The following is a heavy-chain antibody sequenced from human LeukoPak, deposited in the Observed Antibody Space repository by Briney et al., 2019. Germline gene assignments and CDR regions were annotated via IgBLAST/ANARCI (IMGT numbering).Heavy chain of an antibody. Sequence: GECLKISCMGSGYSFTSYWIGWVRQMPGKGLEWMGIIYPGDSDTRYSPSFQGQVSISADKSISTAYLQWSSLKASDTAMYYCARSREGKLWNVFDYWGQGTLVTVSS. CDR1: GYSFTSYW. J-gene: IGHJ4*02. CDR3: ARSREGKLWNVFDY. V-gene: IGHV5-51*01. CDR2: IYPGDSDT. D-gene: IGHD5-18*01.